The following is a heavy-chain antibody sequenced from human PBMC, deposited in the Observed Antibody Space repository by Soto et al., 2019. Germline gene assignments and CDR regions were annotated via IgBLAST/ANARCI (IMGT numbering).Heavy chain of an antibody. CDR3: ARGGEPYYYYGMDV. CDR2: IIPIFGTA. Sequence: RASVKVSCKASGGTFSSYAISWVRQAPGQGLEWMGGIIPIFGTANYAQKFQGRVTITADESTSTAYMELSSLRSEDTAVYYCARGGEPYYYYGMDVWGQGTTVTVSS. J-gene: IGHJ6*02. CDR1: GGTFSSYA. V-gene: IGHV1-69*13. D-gene: IGHD3-10*01.